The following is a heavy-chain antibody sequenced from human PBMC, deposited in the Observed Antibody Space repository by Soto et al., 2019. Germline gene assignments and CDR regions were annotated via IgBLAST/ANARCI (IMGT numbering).Heavy chain of an antibody. CDR2: INHSGST. CDR3: ARGFPAAPQLN. D-gene: IGHD6-13*01. Sequence: SETLSLTCAFYGWSFSGYYWSWIRQPPGKGLEWIGEINHSGSTNYNPSLKSRVTISVDTSKNQFSLKLSSVTAADTAVYYCARGFPAAPQLNWGQGTLVTVSS. CDR1: GWSFSGYY. V-gene: IGHV4-34*01. J-gene: IGHJ4*02.